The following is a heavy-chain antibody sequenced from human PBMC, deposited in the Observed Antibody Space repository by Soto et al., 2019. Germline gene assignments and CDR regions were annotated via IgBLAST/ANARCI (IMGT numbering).Heavy chain of an antibody. CDR3: ARPPAAAYYYSMDV. J-gene: IGHJ6*02. V-gene: IGHV1-69*12. CDR2: IIPIFGTA. D-gene: IGHD6-25*01. Sequence: QVQLVQSGAEVKKPGSSVKVSCKASGGTFSSDAISWVRQAPGQGLEWMGGIIPIFGTANYAQKFQGRVTITADESTNTVYMGLSSLRSEDPAVDYCARPPAAAYYYSMDVWGQGTTVTVSS. CDR1: GGTFSSDA.